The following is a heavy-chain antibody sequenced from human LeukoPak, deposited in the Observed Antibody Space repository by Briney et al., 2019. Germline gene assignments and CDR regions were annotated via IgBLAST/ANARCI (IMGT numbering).Heavy chain of an antibody. D-gene: IGHD3-22*01. Sequence: GGSLRLSCAASGFTFSSYAMSWVRQAPGKGLEWVSAISGSGGSTYYADSVKGRFTISRDNSKNTLYLQMNSLRAEDTAVYYCAKDPVNYDSSGYYDYWGQGTLVTVSS. CDR2: ISGSGGST. CDR3: AKDPVNYDSSGYYDY. CDR1: GFTFSSYA. V-gene: IGHV3-23*01. J-gene: IGHJ4*02.